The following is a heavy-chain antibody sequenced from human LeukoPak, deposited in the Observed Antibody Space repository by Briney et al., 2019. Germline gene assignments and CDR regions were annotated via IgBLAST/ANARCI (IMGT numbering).Heavy chain of an antibody. D-gene: IGHD2-8*02. CDR1: GGSISSYY. CDR3: ARSDTGPPYNWFDP. J-gene: IGHJ5*02. CDR2: IYTSGRT. V-gene: IGHV4-4*09. Sequence: SDTLSLTCTVSGGSISSYYWSWIRQPPGKGLEWIGYIYTSGRTNYNPSLKSRVTISVDTSKNQFSLKLSSVTAADTAVYYWARSDTGPPYNWFDPWGQGTLVTVSS.